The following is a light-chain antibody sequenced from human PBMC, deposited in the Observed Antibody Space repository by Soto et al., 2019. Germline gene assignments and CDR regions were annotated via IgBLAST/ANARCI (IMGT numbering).Light chain of an antibody. CDR1: QSISSY. V-gene: IGKV1-39*01. Sequence: DIQMTQSPSSLSASVGDRVTITCRASQSISSYLNWYQQKPGKAPKLLIYSASSLQIGVPSRFSGSGSGTDFTLTISSLQTEDFATYYCQQSYSTPRTFGQGTKLEIK. CDR2: SAS. J-gene: IGKJ2*01. CDR3: QQSYSTPRT.